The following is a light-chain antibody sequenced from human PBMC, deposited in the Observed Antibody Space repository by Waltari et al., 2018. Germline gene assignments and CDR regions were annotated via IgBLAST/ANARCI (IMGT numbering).Light chain of an antibody. CDR2: GTS. J-gene: IGKJ1*01. V-gene: IGKV3-20*01. Sequence: SCRASRSVSRALAWYKQKPGQAPRLLIYGTSNRATGIPDRFSGSGSGTDFSLTISRLEPEDVAVYFCQHYVRLPATFGQGTKVEIK. CDR1: RSVSRA. CDR3: QHYVRLPAT.